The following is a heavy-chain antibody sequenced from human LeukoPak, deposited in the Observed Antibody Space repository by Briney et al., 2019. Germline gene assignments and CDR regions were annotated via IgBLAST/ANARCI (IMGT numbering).Heavy chain of an antibody. V-gene: IGHV1-18*01. CDR2: ISAYNGNT. D-gene: IGHD2-2*01. J-gene: IGHJ4*02. CDR3: ARYCSSTSCYAGRHLDY. Sequence: GASVKVSCKASGYTFTSYDTNWVRQATGQGLEWMGWISAYNGNTNYAQKLQGRVTMTTDTSTSTAYMELRSLRSDDTAVYYCARYCSSTSCYAGRHLDYWGQGTLVTVSS. CDR1: GYTFTSYD.